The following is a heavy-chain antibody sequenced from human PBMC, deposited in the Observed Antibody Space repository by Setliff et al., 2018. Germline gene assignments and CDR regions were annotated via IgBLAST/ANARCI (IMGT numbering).Heavy chain of an antibody. D-gene: IGHD2-21*02. Sequence: KPGGSLRLSCAASGFTFSSYSMNWVRQAPGKGLEWVSSISSSSSCIYYADSVKGRFTISRDNSKNTLYLQMDTLRAEDTAVYYCARNWATAQHYYYGMDVWGQGTTVTVSS. V-gene: IGHV3-21*01. CDR1: GFTFSSYS. CDR2: ISSSSSCI. CDR3: ARNWATAQHYYYGMDV. J-gene: IGHJ6*02.